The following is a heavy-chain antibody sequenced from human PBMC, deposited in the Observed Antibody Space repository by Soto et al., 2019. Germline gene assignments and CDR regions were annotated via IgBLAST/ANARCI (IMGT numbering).Heavy chain of an antibody. CDR3: ARDRYYYDSSGYYSDAFDI. CDR1: GGTFSSYA. J-gene: IGHJ3*02. D-gene: IGHD3-22*01. CDR2: IIPIFGTA. V-gene: IGHV1-69*13. Sequence: AASVKVSCKASGGTFSSYAISWVRQAPGQGLEWMGGIIPIFGTANYAQKFQGRVTITADESTSTAYMELSSLRSEDTAVYYCARDRYYYDSSGYYSDAFDIWGQGTMVTVSS.